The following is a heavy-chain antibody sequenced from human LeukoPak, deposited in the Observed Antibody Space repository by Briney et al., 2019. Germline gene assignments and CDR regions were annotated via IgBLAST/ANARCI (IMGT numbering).Heavy chain of an antibody. V-gene: IGHV3-23*01. Sequence: PGGSLRLSCAASGFTFSSYAMSWVRQAPGKGLEWVSAISGSGGSTYYADSVKGRFTISRDNYKNTLYLQMNSLRAEDTAVYYCAKQYCSSTSCYPNYYYYYMDVWGKGTTVTVSS. CDR2: ISGSGGST. D-gene: IGHD2-2*01. CDR1: GFTFSSYA. CDR3: AKQYCSSTSCYPNYYYYYMDV. J-gene: IGHJ6*03.